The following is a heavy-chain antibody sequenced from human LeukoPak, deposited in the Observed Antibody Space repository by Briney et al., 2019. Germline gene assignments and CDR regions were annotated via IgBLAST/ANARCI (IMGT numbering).Heavy chain of an antibody. CDR2: INPNSGAT. CDR1: GYTFSVYY. Sequence: ASVKVSCKTSGYTFSVYYMHWVRQAPGQGLEWMGWINPNSGATNYAQKFQGRVTMTRDTSIGTAYMELSSLRSDDTAVYYCAKDTGNFNFGDYWGQGTLVTVSS. V-gene: IGHV1-2*02. D-gene: IGHD5-18*01. J-gene: IGHJ4*02. CDR3: AKDTGNFNFGDY.